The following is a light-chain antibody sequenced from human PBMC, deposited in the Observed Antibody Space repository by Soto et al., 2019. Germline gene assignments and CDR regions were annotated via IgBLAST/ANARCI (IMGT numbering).Light chain of an antibody. CDR1: QSVSSTY. Sequence: IVLTQSPGTLSLSPGERATLSCRASQSVSSTYLAWYQKKPGQAPRLLIYGASSRATGSPDRFSGSGSGTDFTLTISRLDPEDFAVYYCQQFGSTPVTFGQGTRLEI. CDR2: GAS. CDR3: QQFGSTPVT. J-gene: IGKJ5*01. V-gene: IGKV3-20*01.